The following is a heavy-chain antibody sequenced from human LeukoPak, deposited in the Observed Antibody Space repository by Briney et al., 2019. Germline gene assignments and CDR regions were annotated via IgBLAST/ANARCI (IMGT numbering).Heavy chain of an antibody. Sequence: GGSLRLSCEASGFTVSSNYMSWVRQAPGKGLEWVSVIYSGGSTYYADSVKGRFTISRDNSKNTLYLQMNSLRAEDAAIYYCARAPVTSCRGAFCYPFDYWGQGTRVTVSS. D-gene: IGHD2-15*01. J-gene: IGHJ4*02. V-gene: IGHV3-53*01. CDR2: IYSGGST. CDR1: GFTVSSNY. CDR3: ARAPVTSCRGAFCYPFDY.